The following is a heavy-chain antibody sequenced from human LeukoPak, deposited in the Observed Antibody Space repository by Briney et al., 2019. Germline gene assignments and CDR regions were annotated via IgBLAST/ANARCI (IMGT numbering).Heavy chain of an antibody. CDR3: ARDAYTYGQFDY. CDR1: GYTFTGYY. CDR2: INPNSGGT. V-gene: IGHV1-2*02. Sequence: ASVKVSCMASGYTFTGYYIHWVRQAPGQGLEWMGWINPNSGGTNYAQKFQGRVTMSRDTSISTAYMEVTSLTSDDTAVYYCARDAYTYGQFDYWGQGTLVTVSS. D-gene: IGHD5-24*01. J-gene: IGHJ4*02.